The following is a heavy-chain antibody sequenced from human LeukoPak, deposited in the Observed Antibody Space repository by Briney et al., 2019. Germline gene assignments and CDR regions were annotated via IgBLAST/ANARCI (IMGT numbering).Heavy chain of an antibody. CDR1: GGSISVSSYY. D-gene: IGHD3-22*01. Sequence: SETLSLTATAPGGSISVSSYYWGGIRQPPGKGLGGIGRIYYSGSTYYNPSLKGRVTISVDTSKNQFSLKLSSVTAADTAVYYCAMVRNYYDSSGYYYSRGNYFDYWGQGTLVTVSS. CDR2: IYYSGST. J-gene: IGHJ4*02. CDR3: AMVRNYYDSSGYYYSRGNYFDY. V-gene: IGHV4-39*07.